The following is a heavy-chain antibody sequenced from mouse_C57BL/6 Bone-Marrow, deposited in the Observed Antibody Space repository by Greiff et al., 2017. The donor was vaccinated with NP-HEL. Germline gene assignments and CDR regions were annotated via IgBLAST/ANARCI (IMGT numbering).Heavy chain of an antibody. CDR1: GYAFSSSW. Sequence: VQLQQSGPELVKPGASVKISCKASGYAFSSSWMNWVKQRPGKGLEWIGRIYPGDGDTNYNGKFKGKATLTADKSSSTAYMQLSSLTSEDSAVYFCAWAMVDLYWYFDVWGTGTTVTVSS. J-gene: IGHJ1*03. CDR2: IYPGDGDT. D-gene: IGHD2-1*01. V-gene: IGHV1-82*01. CDR3: AWAMVDLYWYFDV.